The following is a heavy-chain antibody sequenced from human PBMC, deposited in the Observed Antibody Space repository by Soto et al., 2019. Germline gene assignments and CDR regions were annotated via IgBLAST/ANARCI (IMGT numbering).Heavy chain of an antibody. CDR3: ARVLFGPDTSFDP. Sequence: QLQLQESGSGLVKPSQTLSLTCAVSGGSMSSGGYSWSWIRQPPGKGLEWIGYIYHSGSNYYNPSLKSRVTMSVDRSKNQFSLKLRSVTAADTAVYYCARVLFGPDTSFDPWGQGTLVTVSS. J-gene: IGHJ5*02. V-gene: IGHV4-30-2*01. CDR2: IYHSGSN. D-gene: IGHD2-21*01. CDR1: GGSMSSGGYS.